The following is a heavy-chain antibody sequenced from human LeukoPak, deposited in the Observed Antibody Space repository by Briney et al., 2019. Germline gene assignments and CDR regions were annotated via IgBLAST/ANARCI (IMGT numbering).Heavy chain of an antibody. CDR3: ARGGGSRNWFDP. V-gene: IGHV1-8*01. CDR1: GYTFISYD. Sequence: VSVKVSHQASGYTFISYDINWVRQATGQGLEWMGWMNPNSGNTACAQKFQGRVTMTRNTSISTAYMELSSLTSEDTAVYYCARGGGSRNWFDPWGQGTVHTVSS. CDR2: MNPNSGNT. D-gene: IGHD2-15*01. J-gene: IGHJ5*02.